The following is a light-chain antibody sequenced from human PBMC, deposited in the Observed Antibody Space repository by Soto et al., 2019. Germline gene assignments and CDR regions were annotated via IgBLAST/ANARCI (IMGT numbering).Light chain of an antibody. V-gene: IGKV1-5*01. Sequence: DIQMTQSPSTLSASLGDRVTITCRASQDIRSWVAWYQQRPGKAPKLLIYDASRLKSGVPPRFSGSGSGTEFTLTISSLQPDDFATYYCHQYNSFSPWTFGQGTKVDIK. CDR2: DAS. J-gene: IGKJ1*01. CDR3: HQYNSFSPWT. CDR1: QDIRSW.